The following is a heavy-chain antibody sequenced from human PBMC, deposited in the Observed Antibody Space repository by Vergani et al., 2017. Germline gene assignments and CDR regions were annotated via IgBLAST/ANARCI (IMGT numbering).Heavy chain of an antibody. CDR1: GDSLISRSYY. J-gene: IGHJ5*02. D-gene: IGHD2-2*03. CDR2: IYNSGNG. V-gene: IGHV4-39*07. CDR3: ARESVDIVVIPAVIVSTAVRSTFDP. Sequence: QMQSQESGPGLVKASETLSLTCTVSGDSLISRSYYCGWIRQPPGKGLEWIGSIYNSGNGDSSSTLKSRVTISAEPSKNQFSLRLTSVTPADTSMYYCARESVDIVVIPAVIVSTAVRSTFDPWGQGGLVTVSS.